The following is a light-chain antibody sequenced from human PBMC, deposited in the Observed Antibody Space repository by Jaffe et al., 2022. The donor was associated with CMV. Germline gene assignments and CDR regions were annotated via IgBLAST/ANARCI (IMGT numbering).Light chain of an antibody. Sequence: DIQLTQSPPFLSASVGDRVTITCRASQGISSYLAWYQQKPGKAPKLLIYAASTLQSGVPSRFSGSGSGTEFTLTINSLQPEDFATYYCQQLSSYPLTFGGGTKVEIK. J-gene: IGKJ4*01. CDR2: AAS. CDR1: QGISSY. V-gene: IGKV1-9*01. CDR3: QQLSSYPLT.